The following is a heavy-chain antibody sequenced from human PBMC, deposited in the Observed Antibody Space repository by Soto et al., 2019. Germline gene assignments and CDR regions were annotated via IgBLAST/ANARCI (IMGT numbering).Heavy chain of an antibody. V-gene: IGHV3-48*02. Sequence: PGGSLRLSCAASGFTFSNYGVNWVRQAPGKGLEWVSYISSSRSYTNYADSVKGRFTISRDNAKNSLYLQMNSLRDEDTAVYYCATFITIFGNGMDVWGQGTTVTVSS. CDR1: GFTFSNYG. J-gene: IGHJ6*02. CDR2: ISSSRSYT. D-gene: IGHD3-3*01. CDR3: ATFITIFGNGMDV.